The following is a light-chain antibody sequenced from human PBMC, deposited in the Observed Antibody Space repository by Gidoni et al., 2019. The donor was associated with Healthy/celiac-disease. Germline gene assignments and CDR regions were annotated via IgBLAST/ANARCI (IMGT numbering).Light chain of an antibody. CDR1: QSVLYSSNNKNY. V-gene: IGKV4-1*01. CDR3: QQYYSTPNT. CDR2: WAA. J-gene: IGKJ2*01. Sequence: DIVMTQSPYSLAVSLGERATINCKSRQSVLYSSNNKNYLAWYQQKPGQPPKLLIYWAATRESGVPDRFSGSGSGTDFTLTISSLQAEDVAVYYCQQYYSTPNTIGQGTKLEIK.